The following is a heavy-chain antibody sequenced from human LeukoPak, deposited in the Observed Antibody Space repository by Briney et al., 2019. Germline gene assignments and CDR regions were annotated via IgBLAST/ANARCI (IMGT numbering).Heavy chain of an antibody. CDR1: GFTFSNAW. CDR2: IKSKTDGGTT. Sequence: GGSLRLSCAASGFTFSNAWMSWVRQAPGKGLEWVGRIKSKTDGGTTDYAAPVKGRFTIPRDDSKNTLYLQMNSLKTEDTAVYYCARPPSRGYSSSFEYWGQGTLVTVSS. J-gene: IGHJ4*02. V-gene: IGHV3-15*01. CDR3: ARPPSRGYSSSFEY. D-gene: IGHD2-2*03.